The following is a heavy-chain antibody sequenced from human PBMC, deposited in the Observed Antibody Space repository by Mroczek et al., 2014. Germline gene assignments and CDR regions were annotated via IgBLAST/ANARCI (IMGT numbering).Heavy chain of an antibody. J-gene: IGHJ4*02. V-gene: IGHV3-30*18. CDR3: AKDGAPYDSSGYPNY. CDR1: GFTFSSYG. CDR2: ISYDGSNK. Sequence: GGGRGSEPREVPRDVSCAASGFTFSSYGMHWVRQAPGQGAWSGWPVISYDGSNKYYADSVKGRFTISRDNSKNTLYLQMNSLRAEDTAVYYCAKDGAPYDSSGYPNYWGQGTLVTVSS. D-gene: IGHD3-22*01.